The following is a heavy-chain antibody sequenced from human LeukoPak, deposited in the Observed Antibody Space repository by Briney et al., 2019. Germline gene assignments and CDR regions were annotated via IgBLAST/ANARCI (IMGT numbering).Heavy chain of an antibody. J-gene: IGHJ4*02. D-gene: IGHD6-13*01. CDR1: GFTFSTYT. CDR3: AKDTSSSWYGHDY. CDR2: ISDNGGTT. Sequence: QTGGSLRLSCAASGFTFSTYTMYWVRQAPGKGLEFVSAISDNGGTTYYANSGKDRFTISRDNSKTTLYLRMGSLRAEDMAVYYCAKDTSSSWYGHDYWGQGTLVTVSS. V-gene: IGHV3-64*01.